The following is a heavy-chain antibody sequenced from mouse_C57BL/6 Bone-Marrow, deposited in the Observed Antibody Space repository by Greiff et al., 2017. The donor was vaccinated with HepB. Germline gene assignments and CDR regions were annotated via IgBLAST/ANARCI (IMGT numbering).Heavy chain of an antibody. V-gene: IGHV10-3*01. J-gene: IGHJ4*01. CDR1: GFTFNTYA. CDR3: VREYSITTVVAPYYAMDY. Sequence: EVKLMESGGGLVQPKGSLKLSCAASGFTFNTYAMHWVRQAPGKGLEWVARIRSKSSNYATYYADSVKDRFTISRDDSQSMLYLQMNNLKTEDTAMYYCVREYSITTVVAPYYAMDYWGQGTSVTVSS. D-gene: IGHD1-1*01. CDR2: IRSKSSNYAT.